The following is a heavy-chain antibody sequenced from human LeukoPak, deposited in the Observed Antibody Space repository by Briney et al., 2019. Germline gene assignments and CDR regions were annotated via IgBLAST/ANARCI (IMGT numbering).Heavy chain of an antibody. J-gene: IGHJ4*02. V-gene: IGHV3-33*01. D-gene: IGHD1-14*01. CDR3: TRYNNDHFDY. CDR2: IAYDGSRA. CDR1: GFTFGGYG. Sequence: GSLRLSCAGSGFTFGGYGMHWFRQTPGKGLEWVAVIAYDGSRAFYADSVKGRFTISRDNSKNTMSVHMDDLRAEDTAVYYCTRYNNDHFDYWGQGTLVTVSS.